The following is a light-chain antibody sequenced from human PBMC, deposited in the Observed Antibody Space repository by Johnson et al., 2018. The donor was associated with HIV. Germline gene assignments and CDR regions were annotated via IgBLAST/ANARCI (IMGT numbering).Light chain of an antibody. CDR3: GTWDNSLSGYV. Sequence: QSVLTQPPSVSGTPGQRVTISCSGSNSNIGSNTVNLYRHLPGTAPKLLIYTYDQRPSGIPDRFSGSKSGTSATLGITGLQTGDEADYYCGTWDNSLSGYVFGTGTKVTVL. CDR1: NSNIGSNT. CDR2: TYD. J-gene: IGLJ1*01. V-gene: IGLV1-51*01.